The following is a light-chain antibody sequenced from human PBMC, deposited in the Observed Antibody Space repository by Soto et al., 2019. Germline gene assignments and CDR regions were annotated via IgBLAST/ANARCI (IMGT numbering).Light chain of an antibody. Sequence: VLEQNTSTLRLSPEECTTLCCRDSQSVSSNLAWYQQKPGQAPRLLIYGAYTWATGIPATFSGSGSGTEFTLSICSLQTEDDAVYCCQQYHNWPPITCGQGTRLEIK. V-gene: IGKV3-15*01. CDR1: QSVSSN. J-gene: IGKJ5*01. CDR2: GAY. CDR3: QQYHNWPPIT.